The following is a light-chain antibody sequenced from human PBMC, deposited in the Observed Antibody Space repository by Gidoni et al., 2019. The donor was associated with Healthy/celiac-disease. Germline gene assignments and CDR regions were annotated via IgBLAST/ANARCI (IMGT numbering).Light chain of an antibody. J-gene: IGKJ1*01. V-gene: IGKV1-27*01. CDR2: AAS. CDR3: QKYNSAPRT. CDR1: QGISNY. Sequence: DIQMTQSPSSLSASVGDRVTTTCRASQGISNYLAWYQQKPGKVPKLLIYAASTLQSGVPSRFSGSGSGTDFTLTISSLQPEDVATYYCQKYNSAPRTFXXXTKVEIK.